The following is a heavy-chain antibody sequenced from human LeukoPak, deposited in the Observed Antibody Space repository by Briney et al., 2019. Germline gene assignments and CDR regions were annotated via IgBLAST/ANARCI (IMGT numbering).Heavy chain of an antibody. D-gene: IGHD6-19*01. Sequence: SETLSLTCAVYGGSFSGYYWGWIRQPPGKGLEWIGEINHSGSTNYNPSLKSRVTISVDTSKNQFSLKLSSVTAADTAVYYCARGRPAVVDYWGQGTLVTVSS. CDR2: INHSGST. V-gene: IGHV4-34*01. J-gene: IGHJ4*02. CDR3: ARGRPAVVDY. CDR1: GGSFSGYY.